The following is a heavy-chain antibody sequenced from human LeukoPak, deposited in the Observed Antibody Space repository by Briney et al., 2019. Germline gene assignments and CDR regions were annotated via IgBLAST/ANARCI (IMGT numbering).Heavy chain of an antibody. D-gene: IGHD3-9*01. CDR1: GFTFSTYS. CDR2: ISSSSDDI. J-gene: IGHJ4*02. V-gene: IGHV3-21*01. Sequence: GGSLRLSCAASGFTFSTYSLNWVRQAPGKGLEWVSSISSSSDDIHYIDSVKGRFTISRDNAENSLFLQMNGLRAEDTAVYYCARGDDILTGYYGFDSWGQGTLVTVSS. CDR3: ARGDDILTGYYGFDS.